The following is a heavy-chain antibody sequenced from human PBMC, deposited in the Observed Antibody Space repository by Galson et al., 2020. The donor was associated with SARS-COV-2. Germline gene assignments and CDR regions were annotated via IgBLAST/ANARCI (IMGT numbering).Heavy chain of an antibody. V-gene: IGHV2-70*01. D-gene: IGHD3-10*01. Sequence: SGPTLVKPTQTLTLTCTFSGFSLSTSGMCVSWIRQPPGKALEWLALIDWDDDKYYSTSLKTRLTISKDTSKNQVVLTMTNMDPVDTATYYCARIPTYGSGSYYNPSYYYYGMDVWGQGTTVTVSS. J-gene: IGHJ6*02. CDR2: IDWDDDK. CDR1: GFSLSTSGMC. CDR3: ARIPTYGSGSYYNPSYYYYGMDV.